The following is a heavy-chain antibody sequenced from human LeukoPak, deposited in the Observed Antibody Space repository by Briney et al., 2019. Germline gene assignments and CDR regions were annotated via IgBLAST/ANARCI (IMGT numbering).Heavy chain of an antibody. D-gene: IGHD2-15*01. V-gene: IGHV3-11*04. Sequence: GGSLRLSCAASGFTFSDYYMSWIRQAPGEGLEWVSYISSSGSTIYYADSVKGRFTISRDNAKNSLYLQMNSLRAEDTAVYYCAREFPRPYCSGGSCYSNHYYYYMDVWGKGTTVTVSS. CDR2: ISSSGSTI. CDR1: GFTFSDYY. CDR3: AREFPRPYCSGGSCYSNHYYYYMDV. J-gene: IGHJ6*03.